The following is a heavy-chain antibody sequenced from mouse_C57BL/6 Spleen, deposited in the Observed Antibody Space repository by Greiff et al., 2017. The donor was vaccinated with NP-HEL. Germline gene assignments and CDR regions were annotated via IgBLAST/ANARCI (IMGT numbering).Heavy chain of an antibody. Sequence: QVQLQQPGAELVMPGASVKLSCKASGYTFTSYWMHWVKQRPGQGLEWIGEIDPSDSYTNYNQKFKGKSTLTVDKSSSTAYMQLSSLTSEDSAVYYCARSGGSSSHLDYWGQGTTLTVSS. V-gene: IGHV1-69*01. J-gene: IGHJ2*01. D-gene: IGHD1-1*01. CDR1: GYTFTSYW. CDR3: ARSGGSSSHLDY. CDR2: IDPSDSYT.